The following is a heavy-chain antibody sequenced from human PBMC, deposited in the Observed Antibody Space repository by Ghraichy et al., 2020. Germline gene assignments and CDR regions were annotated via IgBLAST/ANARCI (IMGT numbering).Heavy chain of an antibody. J-gene: IGHJ3*02. CDR1: GYTFTSYY. CDR2: INPSGGST. V-gene: IGHV1-46*01. Sequence: ASVKVSCKASGYTFTSYYMHWVKEKRGEGREWMGIINPSGGSTSYAQKFQGRVTMTRDTSTSTVYMELSSLRSEDTAVYYCARDEQQLGYDAFDIWGQGTMVTVSS. CDR3: ARDEQQLGYDAFDI. D-gene: IGHD6-13*01.